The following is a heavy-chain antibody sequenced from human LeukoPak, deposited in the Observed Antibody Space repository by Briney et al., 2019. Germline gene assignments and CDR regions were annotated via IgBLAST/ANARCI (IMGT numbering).Heavy chain of an antibody. CDR2: VKSNTVGGTT. Sequence: GGSLRLSCEASGFSFNTYDMSWVRQAPGKGLEWVGHVKSNTVGGTTDYAAPVKGRFTISRDDSKNTLYLQMNSLKTEDTALYYCATEYYGSYNFWGQGALVTVSS. CDR3: ATEYYGSYNF. CDR1: GFSFNTYD. D-gene: IGHD1-26*01. V-gene: IGHV3-15*01. J-gene: IGHJ4*02.